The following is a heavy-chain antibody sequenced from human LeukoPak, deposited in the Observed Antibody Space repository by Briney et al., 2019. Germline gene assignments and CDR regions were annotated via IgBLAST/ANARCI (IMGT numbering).Heavy chain of an antibody. J-gene: IGHJ4*02. CDR3: AKDLFGQRMSTTNDY. Sequence: GGSLRLSCAASGFTFSSYGMHWVRQAPGKGLEWVAFIRYDGSNKYYADSVKGRFTISRDNSKNTLYLQMNSLRAEDTAVYYCAKDLFGQRMSTTNDYWGQGTLVTVSS. D-gene: IGHD5-24*01. CDR2: IRYDGSNK. CDR1: GFTFSSYG. V-gene: IGHV3-30*02.